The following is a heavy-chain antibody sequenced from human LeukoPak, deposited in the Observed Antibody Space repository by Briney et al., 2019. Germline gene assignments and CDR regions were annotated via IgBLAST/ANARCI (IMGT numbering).Heavy chain of an antibody. D-gene: IGHD3-9*01. CDR1: GFTFSSYD. CDR3: ARGNILTDYEY. J-gene: IGHJ4*02. CDR2: IGFAGDT. V-gene: IGHV3-13*04. Sequence: PGGSLRLSCVASGFTFSSYDMHWVRQSTGKGLEWVSAIGFAGDTYYAGSVKGRFTISRENAKNSLYLQMNYLRAGDTAVYYCARGNILTDYEYWGQGILVTVSS.